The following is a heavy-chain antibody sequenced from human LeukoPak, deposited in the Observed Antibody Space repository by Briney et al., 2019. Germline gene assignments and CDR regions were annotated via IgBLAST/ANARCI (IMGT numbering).Heavy chain of an antibody. Sequence: GGSLRLSCAASGFTFSSYSMHWVRQGPGKGLEWVAIISSDGSDKYYADSVQGRFTISRDNSKNTLYLQMNSLRGEDTGVYYCAKAHLLDWLLPFDYWGQGTLVTVSS. V-gene: IGHV3-30-3*01. D-gene: IGHD3/OR15-3a*01. CDR1: GFTFSSYS. J-gene: IGHJ4*02. CDR2: ISSDGSDK. CDR3: AKAHLLDWLLPFDY.